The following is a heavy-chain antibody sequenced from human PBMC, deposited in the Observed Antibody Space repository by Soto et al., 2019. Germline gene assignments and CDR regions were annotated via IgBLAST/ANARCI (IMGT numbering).Heavy chain of an antibody. CDR1: GFTFSSYA. Sequence: EVQLLESGGGLVQPGGSLRLSCAASGFTFSSYAMSWVRQAPGKGLEWVSGISSSGDSTNYADSVKGRFTISRDNSKSTLFLQMNSLRAEDTAVYYCAKVPWQLVRTHYFDYWGQGTRVTVSS. J-gene: IGHJ4*02. D-gene: IGHD6-6*01. CDR2: ISSSGDST. CDR3: AKVPWQLVRTHYFDY. V-gene: IGHV3-23*01.